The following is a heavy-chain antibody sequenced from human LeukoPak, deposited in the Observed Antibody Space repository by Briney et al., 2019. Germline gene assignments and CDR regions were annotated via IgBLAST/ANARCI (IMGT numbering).Heavy chain of an antibody. CDR3: ARHEYSGYDLDY. D-gene: IGHD5-12*01. Sequence: SETLSLTCTVSGGSISSYYWSWIRQPPGKELEWIGYIYYSGSTNYNPSLKSRVTIPVDTSKNQFSLKLSSVTAADTAVYYCARHEYSGYDLDYWGQGTLVTVSS. V-gene: IGHV4-59*08. CDR2: IYYSGST. J-gene: IGHJ4*02. CDR1: GGSISSYY.